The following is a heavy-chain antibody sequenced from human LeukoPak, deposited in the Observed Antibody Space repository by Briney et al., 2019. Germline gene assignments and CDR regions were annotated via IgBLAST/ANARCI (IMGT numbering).Heavy chain of an antibody. CDR1: GFTFSSYG. Sequence: GGSLRLSCAASGFTFSSYGMHWVRQAPGKGLEWVAFIRCDGSNKYYADSVKGRFTISRDNSKNTLYLQMNSLRAEDTAVYYCAKAATVTPAYFDYWGQGTLVTVSS. V-gene: IGHV3-30*02. J-gene: IGHJ4*02. D-gene: IGHD4-17*01. CDR3: AKAATVTPAYFDY. CDR2: IRCDGSNK.